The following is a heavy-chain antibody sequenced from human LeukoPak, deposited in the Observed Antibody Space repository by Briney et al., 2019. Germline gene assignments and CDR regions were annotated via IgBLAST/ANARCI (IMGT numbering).Heavy chain of an antibody. Sequence: GGPLRLSCVASGFTFSSHGMNWVRQAPGKGLEWVSGIIPSGHTTYYADSVRGRFTISRDNSRNTVYLQMNSLRAEGTAVYYCARDDRWLQFCCWGQGTLVTVSA. CDR2: IIPSGHTT. D-gene: IGHD5-24*01. V-gene: IGHV3-23*01. CDR1: GFTFSSHG. CDR3: ARDDRWLQFCC. J-gene: IGHJ4*02.